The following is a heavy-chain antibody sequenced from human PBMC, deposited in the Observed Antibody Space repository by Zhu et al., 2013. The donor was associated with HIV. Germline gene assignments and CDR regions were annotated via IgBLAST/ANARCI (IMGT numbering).Heavy chain of an antibody. J-gene: IGHJ4*02. V-gene: IGHV1-18*01. CDR3: ARGRLGIETTTPFDY. Sequence: QVQLVQSGAEVKKPGASVKVSCKASGYTFTTFAISWVRQAPGQGLEWMGWLSTYNGNTKYAQRLQGRVTMTTDPPTSTAYMELRSLRSDDTAVYYCARGRLGIETTTPFDYWGQGTLVTVSS. D-gene: IGHD5-12*01. CDR2: LSTYNGNT. CDR1: GYTFTTFA.